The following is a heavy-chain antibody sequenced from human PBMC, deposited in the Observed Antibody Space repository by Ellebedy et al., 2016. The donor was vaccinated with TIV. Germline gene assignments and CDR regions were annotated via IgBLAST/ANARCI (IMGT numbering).Heavy chain of an antibody. Sequence: PGGSLRLSCAASGFAFNSHSMNWVRQAPGKGLEWVSAISQSGGDTYYADSVKGRFTISRDNSQSTLYLQMDSLRADDTAVYYCAQDAQGYAFAWGQGTLVTVSS. J-gene: IGHJ4*02. CDR3: AQDAQGYAFA. V-gene: IGHV3-23*01. D-gene: IGHD1-1*01. CDR1: GFAFNSHS. CDR2: ISQSGGDT.